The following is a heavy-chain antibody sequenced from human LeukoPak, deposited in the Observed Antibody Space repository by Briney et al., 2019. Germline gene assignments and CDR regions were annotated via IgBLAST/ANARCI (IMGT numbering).Heavy chain of an antibody. D-gene: IGHD3-10*01. V-gene: IGHV3-7*03. CDR3: ARDFGFKVDY. J-gene: IGHJ4*02. CDR2: IKGDGSEK. Sequence: GGSLRLSCAASGFIFNNYWMCWVRQAPGKGPEWVANIKGDGSEKNFVDSVKGRFTISRDNAKNSLYLQVNSLRAEDTAVYYCARDFGFKVDYWGQGALVTVSS. CDR1: GFIFNNYW.